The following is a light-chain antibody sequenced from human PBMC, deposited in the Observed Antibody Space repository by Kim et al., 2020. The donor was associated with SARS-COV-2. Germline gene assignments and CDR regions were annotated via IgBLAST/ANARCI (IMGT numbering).Light chain of an antibody. CDR2: AAS. J-gene: IGKJ1*01. Sequence: DIQMTQSPSSLSAFVGDRVTITCRASHSIDIYLNWYQQKPGKAPKLLIYAASTLHNGVPSGFSGSGSGTAFTLTINSLQPEDFTTYFCQQTYSTPWTFGQGTKVDIK. CDR1: HSIDIY. V-gene: IGKV1-39*01. CDR3: QQTYSTPWT.